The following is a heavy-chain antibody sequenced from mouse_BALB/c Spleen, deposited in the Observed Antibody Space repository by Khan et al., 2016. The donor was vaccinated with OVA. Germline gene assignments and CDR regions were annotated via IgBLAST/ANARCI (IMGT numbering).Heavy chain of an antibody. CDR1: GYSFTNYI. CDR3: ATAYGRSFWLAY. CDR2: INPYNDGT. D-gene: IGHD1-1*01. J-gene: IGHJ3*01. Sequence: VQLQQSGPELVKPGASVKMSCKASGYSFTNYIIHWVKQKPGQGLEWIGYINPYNDGTNYNEKFKGKATLTSDKSSSTAYMELSGLTSEDSAFYYCATAYGRSFWLAYWGQGTLVTVSA. V-gene: IGHV1S136*01.